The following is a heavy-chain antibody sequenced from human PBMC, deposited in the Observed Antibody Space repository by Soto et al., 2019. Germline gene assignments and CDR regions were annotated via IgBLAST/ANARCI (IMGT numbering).Heavy chain of an antibody. CDR1: RFTFSTYG. CDR2: IWYDGSNK. Sequence: PGGSLRLSCAASRFTFSTYGMHWVRQAPGKGLEWVAVIWYDGSNKYYADSVKGRFTISRDNSKNTLYLQMNSLRAEDTAVYYCARLKTSYYYGSGSPLGLDYWGQGTLVTVSS. D-gene: IGHD3-10*01. V-gene: IGHV3-33*01. CDR3: ARLKTSYYYGSGSPLGLDY. J-gene: IGHJ4*02.